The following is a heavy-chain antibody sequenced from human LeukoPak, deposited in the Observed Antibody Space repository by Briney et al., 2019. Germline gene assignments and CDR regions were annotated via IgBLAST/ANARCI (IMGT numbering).Heavy chain of an antibody. Sequence: SETLSLTCTVSGGSISDSNYYWGSIRQPPGRGLEWIGNIYYRGNTFYSPSLKSRVTVSVDTSKNQFSLKLNSVTAADTAIYYCARQSTIAAAKIDPWGQGSLVTVSS. J-gene: IGHJ5*02. V-gene: IGHV4-39*01. D-gene: IGHD6-25*01. CDR1: GGSISDSNYY. CDR3: ARQSTIAAAKIDP. CDR2: IYYRGNT.